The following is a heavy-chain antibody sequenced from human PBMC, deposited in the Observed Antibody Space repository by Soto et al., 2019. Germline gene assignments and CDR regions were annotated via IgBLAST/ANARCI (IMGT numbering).Heavy chain of an antibody. CDR2: ISSSSSYI. Sequence: PGGSLRLSCAASGFTFSSYSMNWVRQAPGKGLEWVSSISSSSSYIYYADSVKGRFTISRDNAKNSLYLQMNSLRAEDTAVYYCARDDQSSVTQKQWGQGTLVTVSS. V-gene: IGHV3-21*01. CDR3: ARDDQSSVTQKQ. CDR1: GFTFSSYS. D-gene: IGHD4-4*01. J-gene: IGHJ4*02.